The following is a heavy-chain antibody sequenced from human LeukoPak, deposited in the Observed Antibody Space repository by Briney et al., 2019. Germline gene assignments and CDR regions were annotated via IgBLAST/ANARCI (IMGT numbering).Heavy chain of an antibody. Sequence: SETLSLTCAVYGGSFSGYYWSWIRQPPGKGLEWIGEINHSGSTNYNPSLKSRVTISVDTSKNQFSLKLSSVTAAGTAVYYCARGRPLYDSSGYRRGYFDYWGQGTLVTVSS. V-gene: IGHV4-34*01. CDR1: GGSFSGYY. D-gene: IGHD3-22*01. CDR2: INHSGST. CDR3: ARGRPLYDSSGYRRGYFDY. J-gene: IGHJ4*02.